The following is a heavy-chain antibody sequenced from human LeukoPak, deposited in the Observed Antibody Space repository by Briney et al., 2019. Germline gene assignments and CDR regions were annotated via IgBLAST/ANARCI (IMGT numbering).Heavy chain of an antibody. Sequence: PSETLSLTCTVSGGSISSYYWSWIRQPAGKGLEWIGRIYTSGSTNYNPSLKSRVTISVDTSKNQFSLKLSSVTAADTAVYYCARHSSWYFNWYFDLWGRGTLVTVSS. J-gene: IGHJ2*01. CDR1: GGSISSYY. D-gene: IGHD6-13*01. CDR3: ARHSSWYFNWYFDL. V-gene: IGHV4-4*07. CDR2: IYTSGST.